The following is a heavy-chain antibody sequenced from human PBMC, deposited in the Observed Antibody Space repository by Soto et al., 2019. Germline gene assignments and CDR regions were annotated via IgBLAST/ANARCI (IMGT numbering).Heavy chain of an antibody. Sequence: QGHMVQSGGEVKKPGASVKVSCKASGYTFTNYGISWVRQAPGQGLEWVGWISPYSGHTNYARRFQGRVLMTMDTSATTVYMELRSLRSDETAVYYGATDWGGRINALDIGSEGTMAPASS. V-gene: IGHV1-18*04. CDR3: ATDWGGRINALDI. CDR1: GYTFTNYG. J-gene: IGHJ3*02. D-gene: IGHD3-16*01. CDR2: ISPYSGHT.